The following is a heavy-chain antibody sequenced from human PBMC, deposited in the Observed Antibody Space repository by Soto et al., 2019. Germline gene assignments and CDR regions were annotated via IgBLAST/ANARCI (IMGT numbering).Heavy chain of an antibody. V-gene: IGHV3-33*08. CDR2: IWYDGSNK. Sequence: GGSLRLSCAASGFTFSSYGMHWVRQAPGKGLEWVAVIWYDGSNKYYADSVKGRFTISRDNSKNTLYLQMNSLRAEDTAVYYCARDDYYGSGSYSFDYWGQGTLVTVSS. CDR3: ARDDYYGSGSYSFDY. J-gene: IGHJ4*02. CDR1: GFTFSSYG. D-gene: IGHD3-10*01.